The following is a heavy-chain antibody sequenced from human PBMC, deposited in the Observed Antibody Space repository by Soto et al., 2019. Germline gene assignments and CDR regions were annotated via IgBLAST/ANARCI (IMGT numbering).Heavy chain of an antibody. J-gene: IGHJ4*02. CDR3: ARDTGIMGVATIGSYFDY. V-gene: IGHV4-31*03. CDR2: IYYSGST. Sequence: TLSLTCTVSGGSISSGGYYWSWIRQHPGKGLEWIGYIYYSGSTYYNPSLKSRVTISVDTSKNQFSLKLSSVTAADTAVYYCARDTGIMGVATIGSYFDYWGQGTLVTVSS. CDR1: GGSISSGGYY. D-gene: IGHD5-12*01.